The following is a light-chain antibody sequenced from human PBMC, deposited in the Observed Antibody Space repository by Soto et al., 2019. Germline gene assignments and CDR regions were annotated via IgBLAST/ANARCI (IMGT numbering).Light chain of an antibody. CDR2: DAS. Sequence: AIQLTQSPSSLSASVGDRVTITCRASQGISSALAWYQQKPGKAPKLLIYDASSLESGVPSRFSGRGSGTEFTLTSSSPQPEDFATYYCQQVNSYPPITVGQGTRLEIK. CDR3: QQVNSYPPIT. V-gene: IGKV1-13*02. CDR1: QGISSA. J-gene: IGKJ5*01.